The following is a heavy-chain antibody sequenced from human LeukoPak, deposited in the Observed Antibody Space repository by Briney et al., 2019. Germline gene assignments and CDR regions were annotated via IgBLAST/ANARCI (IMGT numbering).Heavy chain of an antibody. J-gene: IGHJ3*01. CDR3: ARCTASCYANAFDV. CDR2: ISGSGGRT. CDR1: GFTFSDYS. D-gene: IGHD2-2*01. Sequence: PGGSLRLSCAASGFTFSDYSMNWVRQAPGKGLEWVSAISGSGGRTYYADSVKGRFTISRDNSMDTLYLQMNSLRADDTAVYYCARCTASCYANAFDVWGQGTLLTVSS. V-gene: IGHV3-23*01.